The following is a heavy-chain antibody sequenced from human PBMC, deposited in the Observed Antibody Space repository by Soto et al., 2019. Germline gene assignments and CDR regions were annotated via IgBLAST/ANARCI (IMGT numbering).Heavy chain of an antibody. CDR2: INHSGST. Sequence: SETISLTCAVYGGSFSGYYWSWIRQPPGKGLEWIEEINHSGSTNYNPSLKSRVTISVDTSKNQFSLKLSSVTAADTAVYYCASDGNLRYFDWLFPTNYYGMDVWGQGTTVTVSS. V-gene: IGHV4-34*01. J-gene: IGHJ6*02. CDR3: ASDGNLRYFDWLFPTNYYGMDV. CDR1: GGSFSGYY. D-gene: IGHD3-9*01.